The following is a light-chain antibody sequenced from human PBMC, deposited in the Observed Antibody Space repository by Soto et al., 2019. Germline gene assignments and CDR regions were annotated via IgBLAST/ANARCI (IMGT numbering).Light chain of an antibody. V-gene: IGKV2-28*01. CDR2: LGS. J-gene: IGKJ4*01. CDR3: MQVLHTPPT. Sequence: EIVMTQSPLSLPVTPGEPASISCRSSQSLLQSNGNNQLGWVLQKPGQSPQLLMYLGSSRASGVPDRFSGSGSGTDFTLKISRVEPEDVGVYYCMQVLHTPPTFGGGTKVEIK. CDR1: QSLLQSNGNNQ.